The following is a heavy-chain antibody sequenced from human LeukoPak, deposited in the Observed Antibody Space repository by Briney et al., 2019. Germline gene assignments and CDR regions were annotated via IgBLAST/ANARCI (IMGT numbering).Heavy chain of an antibody. Sequence: ASVKVSCKSSGYTFTGYYIHWVRQAPGQGLQWMGWINPNSGGTKYAQKFQGRVTMTRDTSISTASMELSSLRSDDTAVYYCARETPTGSYFGYWGQGTLVTVSS. J-gene: IGHJ4*02. V-gene: IGHV1-2*02. D-gene: IGHD1-26*01. CDR3: ARETPTGSYFGY. CDR1: GYTFTGYY. CDR2: INPNSGGT.